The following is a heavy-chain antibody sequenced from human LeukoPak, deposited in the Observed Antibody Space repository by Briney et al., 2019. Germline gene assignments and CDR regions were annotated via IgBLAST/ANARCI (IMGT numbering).Heavy chain of an antibody. Sequence: SETLSLTCTVSGGSINSYYWGWIRQPAGKGLEWIGRIYTTGSTNYNPSLESRVTMSVDTSKSQFSLKLTSVTAADTAMYYCARAGYTISYYSLDYWGQGTLVTVSS. CDR3: ARAGYTISYYSLDY. D-gene: IGHD1-26*01. CDR2: IYTTGST. J-gene: IGHJ4*02. V-gene: IGHV4-4*07. CDR1: GGSINSYY.